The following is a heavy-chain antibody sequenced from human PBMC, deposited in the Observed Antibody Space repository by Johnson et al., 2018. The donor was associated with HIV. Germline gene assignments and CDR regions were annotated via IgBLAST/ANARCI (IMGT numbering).Heavy chain of an antibody. V-gene: IGHV3-20*04. Sequence: MQLVESGGRVVRPGGSLRLSCAASGFTFEDYGMSWVREAPGKGLEWVSGISWNSGSIGYADSVKGRFTISRDNAKNSLYLQMNSLRAEDTAVYYCASKAAGTMHAFDIWGQGTMVTVSS. CDR2: ISWNSGSI. J-gene: IGHJ3*02. CDR3: ASKAAGTMHAFDI. D-gene: IGHD6-13*01. CDR1: GFTFEDYG.